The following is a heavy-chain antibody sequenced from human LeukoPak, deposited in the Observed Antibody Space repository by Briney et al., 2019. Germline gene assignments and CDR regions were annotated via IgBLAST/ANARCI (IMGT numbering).Heavy chain of an antibody. V-gene: IGHV4-59*01. CDR3: AGSSSYFDY. D-gene: IGHD3-10*01. CDR2: VSYSGST. CDR1: GDSIGNYY. Sequence: SETLSLTCTVSGDSIGNYYWNWIRQPPGKGLEWIGYVSYSGSTDYNPSLKGRVAISVDTYNNRLSLKLNSVTAADTAVYFCAGSSSYFDYWGQGTLVTVSS. J-gene: IGHJ4*02.